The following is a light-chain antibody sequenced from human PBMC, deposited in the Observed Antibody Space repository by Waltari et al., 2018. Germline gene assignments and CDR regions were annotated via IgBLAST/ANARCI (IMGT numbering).Light chain of an antibody. CDR1: PDISNY. J-gene: IGKJ2*01. CDR3: QQYDNLPPYT. V-gene: IGKV1-33*01. Sequence: DIQMTQSPSSLSASVGDRVTITCQASPDISNYLNWYQQKPGKAPKLLIYDASNLETGVPSRFSGSGSGTDFTFTISSLQPEDIATYYCQQYDNLPPYTFGQGTKLEIK. CDR2: DAS.